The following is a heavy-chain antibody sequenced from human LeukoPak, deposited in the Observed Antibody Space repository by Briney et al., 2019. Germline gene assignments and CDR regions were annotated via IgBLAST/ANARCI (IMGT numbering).Heavy chain of an antibody. J-gene: IGHJ4*02. Sequence: SETLSLTCTVSGGSISNYYWSWIRQAAGKGLEWIGRIYSSGSTNYTPSLKSRVTMSVDTSKNQFSLNLNSLTAADTAVYYCARGSSGWFSIDYWGQEILVTVSS. D-gene: IGHD6-19*01. CDR2: IYSSGST. CDR1: GGSISNYY. V-gene: IGHV4-4*07. CDR3: ARGSSGWFSIDY.